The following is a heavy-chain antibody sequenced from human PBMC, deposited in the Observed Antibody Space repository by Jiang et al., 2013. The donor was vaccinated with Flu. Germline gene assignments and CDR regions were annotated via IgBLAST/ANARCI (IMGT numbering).Heavy chain of an antibody. V-gene: IGHV2-5*02. Sequence: IYWDDDKRYSPSLKSRLTITKDTSKNQVVLTMTNMDPVDTATYYCARGLGYWGQGTLVTVSS. J-gene: IGHJ4*02. CDR3: ARGLGY. CDR2: IYWDDDK.